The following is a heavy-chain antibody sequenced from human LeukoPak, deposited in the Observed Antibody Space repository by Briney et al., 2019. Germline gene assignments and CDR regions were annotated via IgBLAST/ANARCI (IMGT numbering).Heavy chain of an antibody. V-gene: IGHV3-21*01. CDR2: ISSSSSYI. J-gene: IGHJ4*02. CDR3: AREGIRRDDYNYDY. CDR1: GFTFSSYS. D-gene: IGHD5-24*01. Sequence: GGSLRLSCAASGFTFSSYSMNWVRQAPGKGLEWVSSISSSSSYIYYADSVKGRFTISRDNAKNSLYLQMNSLRAEDTAVYYCAREGIRRDDYNYDYWGQGTLVTVSS.